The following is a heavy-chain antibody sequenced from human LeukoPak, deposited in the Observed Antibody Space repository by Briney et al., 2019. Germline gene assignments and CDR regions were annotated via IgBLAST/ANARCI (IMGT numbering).Heavy chain of an antibody. CDR2: IWYDGSNK. Sequence: PGGSLRLSCAASGFTFSSYAMHWVRQAPGKGLEWVAVIWYDGSNKYYADSVKGRFTISRDNSKNTLYLQMNSLRAEDTAVCYCTTEGSSSRIFDYWGQGTLVTVSS. CDR1: GFTFSSYA. D-gene: IGHD6-6*01. V-gene: IGHV3-33*08. J-gene: IGHJ4*02. CDR3: TTEGSSSRIFDY.